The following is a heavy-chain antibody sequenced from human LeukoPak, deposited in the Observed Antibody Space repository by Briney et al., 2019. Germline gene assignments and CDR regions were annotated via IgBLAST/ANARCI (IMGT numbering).Heavy chain of an antibody. CDR1: GYTFTGYY. CDR3: ARVDTVNYYYYMDV. Sequence: GASVKVSCKASGYTFTGYYIQWVRQAPGQGLEWMGWINPHSGGTNYAQEFQGRVTMTRDTSISTAYMELSSLRPDDTAVYYCARVDTVNYYYYMDVWGKGTPVTVSS. CDR2: INPHSGGT. D-gene: IGHD4-17*01. V-gene: IGHV1-2*02. J-gene: IGHJ6*03.